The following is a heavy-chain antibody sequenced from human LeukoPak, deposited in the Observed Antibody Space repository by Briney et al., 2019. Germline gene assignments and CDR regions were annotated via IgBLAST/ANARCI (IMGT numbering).Heavy chain of an antibody. Sequence: SETLSLTCTVSGYSISSGYYWGWIRQPPGKGLEWIGSIYHSGSTYYNPSLKSRVTISVDTSKNQFSLKLSSVTAADTAVYYCARISVLRYFDWLIYYYYYMDVWGKGTTVTISS. CDR2: IYHSGST. D-gene: IGHD3-9*01. CDR1: GYSISSGYY. V-gene: IGHV4-38-2*02. CDR3: ARISVLRYFDWLIYYYYYMDV. J-gene: IGHJ6*03.